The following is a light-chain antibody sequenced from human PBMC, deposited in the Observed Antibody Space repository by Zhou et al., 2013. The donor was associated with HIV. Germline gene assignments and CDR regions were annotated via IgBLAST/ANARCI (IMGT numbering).Light chain of an antibody. CDR3: QHTFTTPIT. CDR2: GAS. J-gene: IGKJ4*01. Sequence: DVQMTQSPSSLSASVGDSVTITCRASQDITNSLAWYQQKPGKVPNLLIYGASTLHSGVPSRFRGSGSGTTFTLTISSLQPEDFATYYCQHTFTTPITFGGGTRVEIK. CDR1: QDITNS. V-gene: IGKV1-27*01.